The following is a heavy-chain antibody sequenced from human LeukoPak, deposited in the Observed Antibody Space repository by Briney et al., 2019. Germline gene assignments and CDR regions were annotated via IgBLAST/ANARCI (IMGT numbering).Heavy chain of an antibody. CDR2: ISGSGGST. CDR3: AKLHDFWSGYYFVY. V-gene: IGHV3-23*01. Sequence: GGSLRLSCAASGFTFSSYAMSWDRQAPGKGLEWVSAISGSGGSTYYADSVKGRFTISRDNSKNTLYLQMNSLRAEDTAVYYCAKLHDFWSGYYFVYWGQGTLVTVSS. CDR1: GFTFSSYA. J-gene: IGHJ4*02. D-gene: IGHD3-3*01.